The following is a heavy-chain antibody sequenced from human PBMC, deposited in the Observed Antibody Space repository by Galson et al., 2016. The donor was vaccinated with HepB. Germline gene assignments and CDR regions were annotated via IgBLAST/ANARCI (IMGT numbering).Heavy chain of an antibody. Sequence: SLRLSCAASGFAFSSYAVNWVRQAPGKGLEWIASVSLGGGTTHYADSVKGRFTTPRDNSKNTVVLEMSSLRVDDTAMYYCAKPFSSGWLTAFDHWGQGNLVTVSS. CDR1: GFAFSSYA. V-gene: IGHV3-23*01. CDR3: AKPFSSGWLTAFDH. D-gene: IGHD6-19*01. J-gene: IGHJ4*02. CDR2: VSLGGGTT.